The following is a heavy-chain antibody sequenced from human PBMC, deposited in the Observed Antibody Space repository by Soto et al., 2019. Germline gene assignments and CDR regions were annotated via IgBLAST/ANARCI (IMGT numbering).Heavy chain of an antibody. J-gene: IGHJ3*01. V-gene: IGHV4-4*07. CDR2: IYITGST. CDR3: ARGGRDGFDL. Sequence: SETLSLTCSFSCGSIVTSYWNWIRQTAGTGLEWIGRIYITGSTNIHPSLKSRVAMSVDTAKNQFSLKLTSATAADTAVYYCARGGRDGFDLWGQGTMVTVSS. D-gene: IGHD3-10*01. CDR1: CGSIVTSY.